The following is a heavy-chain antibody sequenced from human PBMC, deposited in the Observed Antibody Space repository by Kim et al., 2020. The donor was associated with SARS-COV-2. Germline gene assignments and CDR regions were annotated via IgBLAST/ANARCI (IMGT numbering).Heavy chain of an antibody. CDR2: INHSGST. J-gene: IGHJ4*02. CDR3: ARASILRGYCSGGSCVLDY. V-gene: IGHV4-34*01. D-gene: IGHD2-15*01. Sequence: SETLSLTCAVYGGSFSGYYWSWIRQPPGKGLEWIGEINHSGSTNYNPSLKSRVTISVDTSKNQFSLKLSSVTAADTAVYYCARASILRGYCSGGSCVLDYWGQGDLVTVSS. CDR1: GGSFSGYY.